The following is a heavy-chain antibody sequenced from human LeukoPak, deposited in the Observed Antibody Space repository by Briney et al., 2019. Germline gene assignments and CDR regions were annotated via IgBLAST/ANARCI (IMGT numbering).Heavy chain of an antibody. CDR1: GGSFSGYY. V-gene: IGHV4-34*01. D-gene: IGHD4-23*01. CDR3: ARDLLNEGNHLDY. Sequence: PSETLSLTCAVYGGSFSGYYWGWIRQPPGKGLEWIGEINHSGSTYYNPSLKSRVTISVDTSKNQFSLKLSSVTAADTAVYYCARDLLNEGNHLDYWGQGTLVTVSS. J-gene: IGHJ4*02. CDR2: INHSGST.